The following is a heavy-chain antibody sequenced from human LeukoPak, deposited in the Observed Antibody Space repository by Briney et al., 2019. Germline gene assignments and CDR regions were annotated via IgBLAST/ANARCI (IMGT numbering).Heavy chain of an antibody. J-gene: IGHJ4*02. CDR2: IHDSGTT. Sequence: SETLSLTCAVSGASINSSHCCCCARQPPGKGLEWIGEIHDSGTTNYKPSLKSRVTMSLDKSNNQISLKLTAVTAADTATDYYATDVCGDAPTPFFDFWGQGTLVTVSS. CDR3: ATDVCGDAPTPFFDF. D-gene: IGHD4-17*01. V-gene: IGHV4-4*02. CDR1: GASINSSHC.